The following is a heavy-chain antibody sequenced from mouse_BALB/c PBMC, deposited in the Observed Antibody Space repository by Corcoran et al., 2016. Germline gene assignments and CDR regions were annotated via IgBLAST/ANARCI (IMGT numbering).Heavy chain of an antibody. CDR2: ILPGSGST. Sequence: QVQLMQSGAALMKPGALVKISCTTTGYTFSSYWIEWVKQRPGHGLEWIGEILPGSGSTNYNEKFKGKSTFTADTSSNTAYMQLSSLTSEDSAVYYWASPRFAYWGQGTLVTVSA. D-gene: IGHD2-10*02. CDR1: GYTFSSYW. V-gene: IGHV1-9*01. J-gene: IGHJ3*01. CDR3: ASPRFAY.